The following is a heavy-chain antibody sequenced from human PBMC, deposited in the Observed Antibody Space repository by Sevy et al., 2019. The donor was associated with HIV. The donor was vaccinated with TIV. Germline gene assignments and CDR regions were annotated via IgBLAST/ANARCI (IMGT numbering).Heavy chain of an antibody. CDR2: VYSGGAT. J-gene: IGHJ6*02. V-gene: IGHV3-53*01. D-gene: IGHD2-15*01. CDR3: ARVGYCRGGTCFSGFYYAMDV. CDR1: GFTLTNEF. Sequence: GGSLRLSCAVSGFTLTNEFFSWVRQAPGKGLEWVAVVYSGGATNNADSVKGRFTISRDKSKRTLYLQMKSLRAEDTAVYYCARVGYCRGGTCFSGFYYAMDVWGQGTTVTVSS.